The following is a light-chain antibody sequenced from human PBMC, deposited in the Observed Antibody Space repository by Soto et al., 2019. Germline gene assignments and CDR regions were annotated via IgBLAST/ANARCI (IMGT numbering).Light chain of an antibody. Sequence: QSVLTQPPSVSAAPGQTITISCSGSTSNIGNNRVSWYQQVPGTAPKLLIFDNDKRPSEIPDRFSGSKSGTSATLDITGVQAEDEADYFCETWDSSPNTVVFGGGTQLTVL. V-gene: IGLV1-51*01. CDR1: TSNIGNNR. CDR2: DND. J-gene: IGLJ2*01. CDR3: ETWDSSPNTVV.